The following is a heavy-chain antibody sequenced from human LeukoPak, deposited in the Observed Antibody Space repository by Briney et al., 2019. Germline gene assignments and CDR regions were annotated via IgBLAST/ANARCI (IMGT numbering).Heavy chain of an antibody. J-gene: IGHJ4*02. CDR2: ISSSSSYI. CDR1: GFTFSSYS. D-gene: IGHD7-27*01. V-gene: IGHV3-21*01. CDR3: ASGDHWGFDY. Sequence: PGGSLRLSCAASGFTFSSYSMYWVRQAPGKGLEWVSSISSSSSYIYYADSVKGRFTISRDNAKNSLYLQMNSLRAEDTAVYYCASGDHWGFDYWGQGTLVTVSS.